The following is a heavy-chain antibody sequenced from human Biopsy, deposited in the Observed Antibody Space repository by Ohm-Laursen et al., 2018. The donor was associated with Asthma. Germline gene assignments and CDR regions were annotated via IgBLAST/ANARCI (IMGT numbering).Heavy chain of an antibody. Sequence: GTLSLTCTVSGVSIRSYYWTWIRQPPGKGLEWIGNIHYSGSTYSNPSLKSRVTISVDTSKKQISLRLSSVIAADTAVFYCAGFCSGGNCPDHWGQGTLVTVSS. CDR3: AGFCSGGNCPDH. J-gene: IGHJ4*02. V-gene: IGHV4-59*01. CDR1: GVSIRSYY. CDR2: IHYSGST. D-gene: IGHD2-15*01.